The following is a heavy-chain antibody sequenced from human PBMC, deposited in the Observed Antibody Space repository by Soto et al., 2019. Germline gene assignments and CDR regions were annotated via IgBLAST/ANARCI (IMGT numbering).Heavy chain of an antibody. CDR3: ARKPPSSSWGDAFDI. V-gene: IGHV1-18*01. J-gene: IGHJ3*02. Sequence: ASVKVSCKASGYTFTSYGISWVRQAPGQGLEWMGWISAYNGNTNYAQKLQGRVTMTTGTSTSTAYMELRSLRSDDTAVYYCARKPPSSSWGDAFDIWGQGTMVTVSS. CDR1: GYTFTSYG. D-gene: IGHD6-13*01. CDR2: ISAYNGNT.